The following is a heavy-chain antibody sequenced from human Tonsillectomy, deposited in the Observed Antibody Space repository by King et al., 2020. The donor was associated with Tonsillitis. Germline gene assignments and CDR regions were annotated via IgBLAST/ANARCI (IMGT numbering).Heavy chain of an antibody. CDR3: ARVGGITVIDDFDY. D-gene: IGHD3-22*01. J-gene: IGHJ4*02. CDR1: GYTFTSYS. CDR2: INPTGGST. V-gene: IGHV1-46*01. Sequence: VQLVESGAEVKKPGASVKVSCKASGYTFTSYSMHWVRQAPGQGLEWMGLINPTGGSTNYGQEFQGRVTTTRDTSTSTVYMELSSLRSEDTAVYYCARVGGITVIDDFDYWGQGTLVTVSS.